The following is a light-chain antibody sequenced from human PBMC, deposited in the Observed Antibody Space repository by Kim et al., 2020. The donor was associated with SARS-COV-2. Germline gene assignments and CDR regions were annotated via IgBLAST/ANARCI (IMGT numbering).Light chain of an antibody. CDR1: QSVSSSY. Sequence: EIVLTQSPGTLSLSPGERATLSCRATQSVSSSYLAWYQQKPGQAPRFLIYGASTRATGIPDRFSGSESGTDFTLTISRLEPEDFAVYYCLQYGTSPYTFGQGTMVDIK. CDR3: LQYGTSPYT. J-gene: IGKJ2*01. CDR2: GAS. V-gene: IGKV3-20*01.